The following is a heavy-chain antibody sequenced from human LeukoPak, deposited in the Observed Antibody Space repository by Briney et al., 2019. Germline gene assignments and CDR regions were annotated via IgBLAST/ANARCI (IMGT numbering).Heavy chain of an antibody. CDR2: IYYSGST. D-gene: IGHD3-10*01. CDR3: ARESLGYYGI. CDR1: GGSISSYY. Sequence: SSETLSLTCTVSGGSISSYYWSWIRQPPGKGLEWIGYIYYSGSTNYNPSLKSRVTISVDTSRNQFSLKLSSVTAADTAVYYCARESLGYYGIWGQGTLVTVSS. J-gene: IGHJ4*02. V-gene: IGHV4-59*01.